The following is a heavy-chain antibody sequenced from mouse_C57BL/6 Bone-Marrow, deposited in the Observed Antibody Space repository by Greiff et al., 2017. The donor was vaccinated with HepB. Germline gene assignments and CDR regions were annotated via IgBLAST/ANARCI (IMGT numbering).Heavy chain of an antibody. V-gene: IGHV5-4*03. CDR2: ISDGGSYT. CDR3: ARGTTVDYYAMDY. CDR1: GFTFSSYA. Sequence: EVKLMESGGGLVKPGGSLKLSCAASGFTFSSYAMSWVRQTPEKRLEWVATISDGGSYTYYPDNVTGRFTISRDNAKNNLYLQMSHLKSEDTAMYYCARGTTVDYYAMDYWGQETSVTVSS. D-gene: IGHD1-1*01. J-gene: IGHJ4*01.